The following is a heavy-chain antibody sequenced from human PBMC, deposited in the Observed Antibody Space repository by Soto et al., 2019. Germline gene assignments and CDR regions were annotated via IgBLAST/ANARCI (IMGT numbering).Heavy chain of an antibody. D-gene: IGHD3-10*01. Sequence: GASVKFSCKASGGTFSSYAISWVRQAPGQGLEWMGGIIPIFGTANYAQKFQGRVTITADKSTSTAYMELSSLRSEDTAVYYCARGTVTVGELFHWGQGTLVTVSS. CDR2: IIPIFGTA. CDR3: ARGTVTVGELFH. V-gene: IGHV1-69*06. CDR1: GGTFSSYA. J-gene: IGHJ4*02.